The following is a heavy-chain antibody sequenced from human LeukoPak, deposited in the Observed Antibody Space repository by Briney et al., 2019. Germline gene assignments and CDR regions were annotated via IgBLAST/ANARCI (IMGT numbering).Heavy chain of an antibody. V-gene: IGHV3-11*01. CDR2: IRSSGSTI. J-gene: IGHJ4*02. CDR3: ASAGRCSYDAAWVDY. Sequence: GGSLRLSGAASGFTFSDYYMSWIRQAPGKGLEWVSYIRSSGSTIYYADSVKGRFTISRDNAKNSLYLEMNRLRAEDAAVYYCASAGRCSYDAAWVDYWGQGTLVTVSS. CDR1: GFTFSDYY. D-gene: IGHD5-18*01.